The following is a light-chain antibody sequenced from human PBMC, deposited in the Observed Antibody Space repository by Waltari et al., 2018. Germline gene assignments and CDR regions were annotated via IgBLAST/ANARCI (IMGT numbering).Light chain of an antibody. J-gene: IGKJ4*01. Sequence: DIVMIQTPLSLSVTPGQPVSISCKSSQSLVHNNGRTYLNWYLQRPGQPPQLLIYEVSNRFSGVPDRFSGSGSGTDFTLRISRVEAEDVGVYYCLQSLQFLTFGGGTKVETK. CDR2: EVS. CDR1: QSLVHNNGRTY. V-gene: IGKV2D-29*01. CDR3: LQSLQFLT.